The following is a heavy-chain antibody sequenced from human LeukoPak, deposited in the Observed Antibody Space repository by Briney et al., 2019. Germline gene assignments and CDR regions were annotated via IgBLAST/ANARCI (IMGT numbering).Heavy chain of an antibody. CDR3: AREHDSAYDY. D-gene: IGHD5-12*01. Sequence: GGSLRLSCAASGFAFRDHYMSWIRQAPGKGLEWVSYISNGGRSINYSDSVKGRFTISRDNAKSSLYLQMNNLRDGDTAMYYCAREHDSAYDYWGQGILVTVSS. V-gene: IGHV3-11*01. J-gene: IGHJ4*02. CDR2: ISNGGRSI. CDR1: GFAFRDHY.